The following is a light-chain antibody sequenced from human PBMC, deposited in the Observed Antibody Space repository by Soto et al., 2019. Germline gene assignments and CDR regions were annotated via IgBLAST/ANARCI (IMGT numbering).Light chain of an antibody. Sequence: EIVLTQSPGTLSLSPGERATLSCRASQSISSTYLTWYHQRPGQAPRLLIYDASRRATGIPDRFSGSGSGTDFSLTISSLEPEDFAVYYCQHYDSARWTFGLGTKVEIK. J-gene: IGKJ1*01. CDR1: QSISSTY. V-gene: IGKV3-20*01. CDR2: DAS. CDR3: QHYDSARWT.